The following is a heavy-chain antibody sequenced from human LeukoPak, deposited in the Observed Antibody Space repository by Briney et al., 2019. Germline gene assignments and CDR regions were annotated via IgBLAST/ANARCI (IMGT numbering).Heavy chain of an antibody. CDR3: AKGGTKLYYYYMDV. CDR1: EFTFSSYA. J-gene: IGHJ6*03. V-gene: IGHV3-23*01. Sequence: PGESLRLSCAASEFTFSSYAMTWVRQGPGQGLEWVSAISGSGGGTFYSDSVKGRFTISRDNSKNTLYLQMNSLRAEDTAVYYCAKGGTKLYYYYMDVWGKGTTLTVSS. CDR2: ISGSGGGT. D-gene: IGHD1-1*01.